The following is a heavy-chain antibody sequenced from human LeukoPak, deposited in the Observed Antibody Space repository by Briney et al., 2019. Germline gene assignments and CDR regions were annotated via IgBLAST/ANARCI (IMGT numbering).Heavy chain of an antibody. CDR1: GYSISSGYY. CDR3: ARKAVAGTSWWSASLYFQH. CDR2: IYHSGST. D-gene: IGHD6-19*01. Sequence: SETLSLTXAVSGYSISSGYYWGWIRQPPGKVLEWIGSIYHSGSTYYNPSLKRRVTISVDTSKNQFSLKLSSVTAADTAVYYCARKAVAGTSWWSASLYFQHWGQGTLVTVSS. V-gene: IGHV4-38-2*01. J-gene: IGHJ1*01.